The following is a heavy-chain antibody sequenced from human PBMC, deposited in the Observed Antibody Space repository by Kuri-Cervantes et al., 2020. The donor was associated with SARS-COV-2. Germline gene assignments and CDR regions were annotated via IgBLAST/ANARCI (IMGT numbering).Heavy chain of an antibody. CDR2: IYTSGST. V-gene: IGHV4-4*09. D-gene: IGHD3-3*01. Sequence: SETLSLTCTVSGGSISSHYWSWIRQPPGKGLEWIGYIYTSGSTNYNPSLKSRVTISVDTSKNQFSLKLSSVTAADTAVYYCASSYYDFWSGSLNYYYYYMDVWGKGATVTVSS. CDR1: GGSISSHY. CDR3: ASSYYDFWSGSLNYYYYYMDV. J-gene: IGHJ6*03.